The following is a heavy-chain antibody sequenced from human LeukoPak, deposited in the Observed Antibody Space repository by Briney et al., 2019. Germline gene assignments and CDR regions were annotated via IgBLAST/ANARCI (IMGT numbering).Heavy chain of an antibody. J-gene: IGHJ4*02. Sequence: GGSLRLSCAASGFTFSSYAMRWVRQAPGKGLEWVSAISGSGGSTYYADSVKGRFTISRDNSKNTLYLQMNSLRAEDTAVYYCAKDTLYSYYFDYWGQGTLVTVSS. D-gene: IGHD2-21*01. CDR3: AKDTLYSYYFDY. CDR2: ISGSGGST. CDR1: GFTFSSYA. V-gene: IGHV3-23*01.